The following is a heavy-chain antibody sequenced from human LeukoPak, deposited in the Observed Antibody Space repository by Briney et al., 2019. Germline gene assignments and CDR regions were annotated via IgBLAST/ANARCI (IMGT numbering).Heavy chain of an antibody. V-gene: IGHV4-34*01. CDR3: ASHGYSYGYGY. D-gene: IGHD5-18*01. CDR1: GGSFSGYY. Sequence: SETLSLTCAVYGGSFSGYYWSWIRQPPGKGLEWIGEINHSGSTNYNPPLKSRVTISVDTSKNQFSLKLSSVTAADTAVYYCASHGYSYGYGYWGQGTLVTVSS. CDR2: INHSGST. J-gene: IGHJ4*02.